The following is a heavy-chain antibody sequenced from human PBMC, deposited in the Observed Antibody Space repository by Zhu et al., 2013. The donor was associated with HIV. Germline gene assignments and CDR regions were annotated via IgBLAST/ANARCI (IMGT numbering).Heavy chain of an antibody. CDR1: GFTFSDHY. V-gene: IGHV3-72*01. D-gene: IGHD3-22*01. J-gene: IGHJ4*02. CDR3: GRGFFDSSSHCLVAY. CDR2: IRNKVKSYTT. Sequence: EVQLVESGGGLVQPGGSLRLSCAASGFTFSDHYMDWVRQAPGKGLEWVGRIRNKVKSYTTEYAASVRGRFTVSRDDSQSSLYLQMNSLKTEDTAVYYCGRGFFDSSSHCLVAYWGQGTPVTVSS.